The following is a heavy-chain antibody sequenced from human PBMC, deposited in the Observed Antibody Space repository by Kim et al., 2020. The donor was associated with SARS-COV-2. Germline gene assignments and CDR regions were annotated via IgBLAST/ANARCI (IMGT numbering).Heavy chain of an antibody. Sequence: SETLSLTCTVSGGSISSSSYYWGWIRQPPGKGLEWIGSIYYSGSTYYNPSLKSRVTISVDTSKNQFSLKLSSVTAADTAVYYCARPAGSSSWYVNWFDPWGQGTLVTVSS. J-gene: IGHJ5*02. CDR3: ARPAGSSSWYVNWFDP. CDR2: IYYSGST. D-gene: IGHD6-13*01. CDR1: GGSISSSSYY. V-gene: IGHV4-39*01.